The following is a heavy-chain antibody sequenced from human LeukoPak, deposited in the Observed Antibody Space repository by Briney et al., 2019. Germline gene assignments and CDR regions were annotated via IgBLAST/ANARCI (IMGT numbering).Heavy chain of an antibody. J-gene: IGHJ5*02. CDR2: ISSSGSTI. Sequence: GGSLRLSCAASGFTFSSYEMNWVRQAPGKGLEWVSYISSSGSTIYYADSVKGRFTISRDNAKNSLYLQMNSLRAEDTAVYYCARVRGINWFDPWGQGTLVTVSS. V-gene: IGHV3-48*03. CDR1: GFTFSSYE. CDR3: ARVRGINWFDP.